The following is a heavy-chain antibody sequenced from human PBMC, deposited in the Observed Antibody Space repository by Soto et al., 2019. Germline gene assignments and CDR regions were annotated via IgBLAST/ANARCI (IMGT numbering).Heavy chain of an antibody. J-gene: IGHJ4*02. CDR2: IYWDDDK. CDR1: GFSLSTTGVG. D-gene: IGHD2-15*01. V-gene: IGHV2-5*02. Sequence: QITLKESGPTLVKPTQTLTLTCTFSGFSLSTTGVGVGWIRQPPGKALEWLALIYWDDDKRYSPSLKSRLTITKDTSKNQVVLTMTNMDPVDTATYYCAHRFCSGGSCSGGLDYWGQGTLVTVSS. CDR3: AHRFCSGGSCSGGLDY.